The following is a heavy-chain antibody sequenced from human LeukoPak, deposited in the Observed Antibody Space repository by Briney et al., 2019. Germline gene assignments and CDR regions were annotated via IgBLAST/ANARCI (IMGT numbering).Heavy chain of an antibody. V-gene: IGHV3-53*01. CDR1: GFTVSSNY. CDR3: AREGDSSGWFDY. D-gene: IGHD6-19*01. Sequence: GGSPRLSCAASGFTVSSNYMSWVRQAPGKGLEWVSVIYSGGSTYYADSVKGRFTISRDNSKNTLYLQMNSLRAEDTAVYYCAREGDSSGWFDYWGQGTLVTVSS. CDR2: IYSGGST. J-gene: IGHJ4*02.